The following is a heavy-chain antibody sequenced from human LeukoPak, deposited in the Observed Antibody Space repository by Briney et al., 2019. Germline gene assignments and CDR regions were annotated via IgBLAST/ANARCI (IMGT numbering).Heavy chain of an antibody. CDR3: ARGELASSGWYNWFDP. CDR1: GYTFTGYY. D-gene: IGHD6-19*01. Sequence: ASVKVSCKASGYTFTGYYMHWVRQAPGQGLEWMGRINPNSGGTNYAQKFQGRVTMTRDTSISTAYMELSRLRSDDTAVYYCARGELASSGWYNWFDPWGQGTLVTVSS. CDR2: INPNSGGT. J-gene: IGHJ5*02. V-gene: IGHV1-2*06.